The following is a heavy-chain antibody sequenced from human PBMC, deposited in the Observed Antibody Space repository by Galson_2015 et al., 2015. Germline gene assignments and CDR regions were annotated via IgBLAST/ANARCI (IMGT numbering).Heavy chain of an antibody. CDR1: GFTFSSYW. CDR3: VRDGDKYDFDF. D-gene: IGHD2-2*01. J-gene: IGHJ4*02. CDR2: IKGDGSDI. Sequence: SLRLSCAASGFTFSSYWMHWVRQAPGKGLVWVSRIKGDGSDIRYADSVKGRFTMSRNNTKKNLHLHMSNLGAEDTAVYFCVRDGDKYDFDFRGQGTLVTVSS. V-gene: IGHV3-74*01.